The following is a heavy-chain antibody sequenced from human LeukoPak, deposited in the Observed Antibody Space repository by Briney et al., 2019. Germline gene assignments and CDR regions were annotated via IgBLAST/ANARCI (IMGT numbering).Heavy chain of an antibody. V-gene: IGHV3-21*01. Sequence: GGSLRLSCAASGFTFSSYSMNWVRQAPGKGLEWVPSISSSSSYIYYADSVKGRFTISRDNAKNSLYLEMSSLRAEDTAEYYCAKLFGEVTIYDYWGQGTLVTVSS. CDR2: ISSSSSYI. J-gene: IGHJ4*02. CDR3: AKLFGEVTIYDY. CDR1: GFTFSSYS. D-gene: IGHD4-11*01.